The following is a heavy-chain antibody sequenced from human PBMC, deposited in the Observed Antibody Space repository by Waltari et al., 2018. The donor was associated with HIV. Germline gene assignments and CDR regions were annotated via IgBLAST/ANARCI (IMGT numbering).Heavy chain of an antibody. J-gene: IGHJ5*02. D-gene: IGHD5-18*01. V-gene: IGHV4-39*01. CDR1: GGSISSSSYY. Sequence: QPQLQESGPGLVKPSETLSLTCTVSGGSISSSSYYWGWILQPPGTGLELIGSIYYSGRTYYNTSLKSRVTISGDTSKNQFALNLSSVTAADTAVYYCARRLETANNGFDPWGQGTLVTVSS. CDR3: ARRLETANNGFDP. CDR2: IYYSGRT.